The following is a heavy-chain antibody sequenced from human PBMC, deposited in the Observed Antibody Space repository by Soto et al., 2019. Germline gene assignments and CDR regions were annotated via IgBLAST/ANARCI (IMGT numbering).Heavy chain of an antibody. Sequence: QVQLVQSGAEVKKPGSSVKVSCKASGGTFSSYSISWVRQAPGQGLEWMGGIIPIFGTANYAQKFQGRVTINADESTSTGEMELSSLRSEDMGVYYCARTRGCGDYYYVMDVWGQGTTVTVSS. V-gene: IGHV1-69*01. CDR1: GGTFSSYS. D-gene: IGHD2-21*01. CDR2: IIPIFGTA. CDR3: ARTRGCGDYYYVMDV. J-gene: IGHJ6*01.